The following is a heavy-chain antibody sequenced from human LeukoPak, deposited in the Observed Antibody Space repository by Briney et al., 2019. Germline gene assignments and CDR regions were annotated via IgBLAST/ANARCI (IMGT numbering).Heavy chain of an antibody. J-gene: IGHJ3*02. CDR2: IYYSGST. D-gene: IGHD3-22*01. Sequence: SETPSLTCTVSGGSISSYYWSWIRQPPGKGLEGIGYIYYSGSTNYNPSLKSRVTISVDTSKHQFSLKLSSVTAADTAVYYCATQIRYDSSGYAFDIWGQGTMVTVSS. CDR3: ATQIRYDSSGYAFDI. CDR1: GGSISSYY. V-gene: IGHV4-59*08.